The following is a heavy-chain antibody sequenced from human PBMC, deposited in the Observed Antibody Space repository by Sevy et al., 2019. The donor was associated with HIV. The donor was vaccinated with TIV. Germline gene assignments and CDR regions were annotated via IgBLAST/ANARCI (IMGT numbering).Heavy chain of an antibody. V-gene: IGHV4-30-2*01. CDR2: IYHSGRT. CDR1: GGSISSGGYS. Sequence: SETLSLTCAVSGGSISSGGYSWSWIRQPPGKGLEWIGYIYHSGRTYYNPSLKSRVTISVDRSKNQFSLKLSYVTAADTAVYYCARSTPYYYGSGSYRTFDYWGQGTLVTVSS. J-gene: IGHJ4*02. CDR3: ARSTPYYYGSGSYRTFDY. D-gene: IGHD3-10*01.